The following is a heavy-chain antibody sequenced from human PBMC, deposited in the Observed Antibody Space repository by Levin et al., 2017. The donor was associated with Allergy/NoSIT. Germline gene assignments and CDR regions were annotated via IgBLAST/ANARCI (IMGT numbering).Heavy chain of an antibody. Sequence: GGSLRLSCAASGFTFDDYTMHWVRQAPGKGLEWVSLISWDGGTTYYADSVKGRFTISRDNSKNSLYLQMNSLRTEDTAFYYCAKDKSIRGYSSGDYWGQGTLVTVSS. J-gene: IGHJ4*02. CDR1: GFTFDDYT. V-gene: IGHV3-43*01. CDR3: AKDKSIRGYSSGDY. D-gene: IGHD6-19*01. CDR2: ISWDGGTT.